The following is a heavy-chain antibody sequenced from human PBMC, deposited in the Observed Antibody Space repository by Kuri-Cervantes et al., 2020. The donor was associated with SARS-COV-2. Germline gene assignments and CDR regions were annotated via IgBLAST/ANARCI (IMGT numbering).Heavy chain of an antibody. CDR1: GGSISSYY. Sequence: SVTLSRTCTVSGGSISSYYWSWIRQPPGKGLEWIGYIYYSGSTNYNPSLKSRVTISVDTSKNQFSLKLSSVTAADTAVYYCARCVRSYNWFDPWGQGTLVTVSS. CDR2: IYYSGST. J-gene: IGHJ5*02. V-gene: IGHV4-59*08. CDR3: ARCVRSYNWFDP. D-gene: IGHD3-10*01.